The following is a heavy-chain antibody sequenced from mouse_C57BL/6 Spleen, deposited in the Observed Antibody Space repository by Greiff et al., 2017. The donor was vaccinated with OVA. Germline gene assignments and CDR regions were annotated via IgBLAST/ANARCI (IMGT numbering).Heavy chain of an antibody. CDR1: GYAFSSSW. Sequence: VQLQQSGPELVKPGASVKISCKASGYAFSSSWMNWVKQRPGKGLEWIGRIYPGDGDTNYNGKFKGKATLTADKSSSTAYMQLSSLTSEDSAVYFCARRGGSSSYWYFDVWGTGTTVTVSS. V-gene: IGHV1-82*01. J-gene: IGHJ1*03. CDR2: IYPGDGDT. D-gene: IGHD1-1*01. CDR3: ARRGGSSSYWYFDV.